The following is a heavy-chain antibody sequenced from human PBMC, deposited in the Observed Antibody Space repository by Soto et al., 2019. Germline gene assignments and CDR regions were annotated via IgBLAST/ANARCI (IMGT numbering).Heavy chain of an antibody. CDR1: GFTFSSYA. J-gene: IGHJ4*02. V-gene: IGHV3-23*01. CDR2: ISGSGGGT. Sequence: GGSLRLSCAASGFTFSSYAMSWVRQAPGKGLEWVSAISGSGGGTYYADSVKGRFTISRDNSKNTLYLQMNSLRAEDTAVYYCAKAFYYYDSSGYTSALDYWGQGTLVTVSS. CDR3: AKAFYYYDSSGYTSALDY. D-gene: IGHD3-22*01.